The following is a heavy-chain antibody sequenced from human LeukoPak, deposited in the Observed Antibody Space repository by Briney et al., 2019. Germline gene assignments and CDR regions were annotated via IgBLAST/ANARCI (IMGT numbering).Heavy chain of an antibody. Sequence: GGSLRLSCAASAFTFSSYWMHWVRQVPGKGLVWVSRINPDGTTTAYADSVKGRFTISRDNAKNTLYLQMDSLRAEDTAVYYCARDLSAGYNCDYWGQGTRVTVSS. CDR1: AFTFSSYW. CDR2: INPDGTTT. J-gene: IGHJ4*02. D-gene: IGHD5-24*01. V-gene: IGHV3-74*01. CDR3: ARDLSAGYNCDY.